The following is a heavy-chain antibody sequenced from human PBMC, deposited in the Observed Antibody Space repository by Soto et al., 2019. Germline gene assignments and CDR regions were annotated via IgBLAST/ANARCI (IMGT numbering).Heavy chain of an antibody. CDR1: GGSISSYNW. D-gene: IGHD2-2*01. J-gene: IGHJ6*02. Sequence: PSETLSLTCAVSGGSISSYNWWSWVRQPPGKGLEWIGEIYHSGSTNYNPSLKSRLTISVDKSKNQLSLKLSSVTAADTAVYYCVRDREYCTSSSCYRASGYGMDVWGQGTTVTVSS. V-gene: IGHV4-4*02. CDR2: IYHSGST. CDR3: VRDREYCTSSSCYRASGYGMDV.